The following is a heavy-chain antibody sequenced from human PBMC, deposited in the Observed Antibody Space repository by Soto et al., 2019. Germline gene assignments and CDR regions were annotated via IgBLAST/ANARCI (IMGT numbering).Heavy chain of an antibody. CDR3: ARYCSGGSCYPYYYYGMDV. CDR2: ISSSSSTI. CDR1: GFTFSSYS. D-gene: IGHD2-15*01. V-gene: IGHV3-48*02. J-gene: IGHJ6*02. Sequence: GGSLRLSCAASGFTFSSYSMNWVRQAPGKGLEWVSYISSSSSTIYYADSVKGRFTISRDNAKNSLYLQMNSLRDEDTAVYYCARYCSGGSCYPYYYYGMDVWGQGTTVTVSS.